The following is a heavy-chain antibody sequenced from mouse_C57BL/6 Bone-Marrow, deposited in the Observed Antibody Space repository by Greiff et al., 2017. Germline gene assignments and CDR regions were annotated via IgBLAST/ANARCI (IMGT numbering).Heavy chain of an antibody. V-gene: IGHV1-26*01. J-gene: IGHJ3*01. CDR2: INPNNGGT. CDR3: ARFNGFAY. CDR1: GYTFTDYY. Sequence: EVQLQQSGPELVKPGASVKISCKASGYTFTDYYMNWVKQSHGKSLEWIGDINPNNGGTSYNQKFKGKATLTVDKSSSTAYMELRSLTSEDSAVYYCARFNGFAYWGKGTLVTVSA.